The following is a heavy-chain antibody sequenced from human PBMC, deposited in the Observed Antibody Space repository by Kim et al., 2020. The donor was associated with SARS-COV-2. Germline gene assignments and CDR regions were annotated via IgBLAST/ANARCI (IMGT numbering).Heavy chain of an antibody. J-gene: IGHJ4*02. Sequence: SETLSLTCTVSGGSISSGGYYWSWIRQHPGKGLEWIGYIYYSGSTYYNPSLKSRVTISVDTSKNQFSLKLSSVTAADTAVYYCARVRYGDYDYWGQGTLVTVSS. CDR2: IYYSGST. D-gene: IGHD4-17*01. CDR3: ARVRYGDYDY. V-gene: IGHV4-31*03. CDR1: GGSISSGGYY.